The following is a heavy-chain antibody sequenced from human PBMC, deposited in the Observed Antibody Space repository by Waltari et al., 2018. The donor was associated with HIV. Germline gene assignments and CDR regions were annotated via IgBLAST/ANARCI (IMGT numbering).Heavy chain of an antibody. CDR2: IYYSGST. CDR3: ASRGMHYYDSSGYYS. CDR1: GGSITSYN. D-gene: IGHD3-22*01. J-gene: IGHJ4*02. Sequence: QVLLQESGPGLVKPSETLSLTCTVSGGSITSYNWSWIRRPPGKGREWIGYIYYSGSTNYNPSLKSRATISVDTSKNQVSLKLSSVTAADTAVYYCASRGMHYYDSSGYYSWGQGTLVTVSS. V-gene: IGHV4-59*01.